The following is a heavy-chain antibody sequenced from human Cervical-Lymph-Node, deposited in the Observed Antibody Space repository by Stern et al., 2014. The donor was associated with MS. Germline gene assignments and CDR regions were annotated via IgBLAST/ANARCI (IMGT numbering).Heavy chain of an antibody. CDR1: GGSISSGGYS. CDR2: IYHSGST. Sequence: QLQLQESGSGLVKPSPTLSLTCAVSGGSISSGGYSWSWIRQPPGKGLEWLGYIYHSGSTYYTPSLKSRVTISVDRSKNQFSLKLSSVTAADTAVYYCARSSTVTPNAFDIWGQGTMVTVSS. J-gene: IGHJ3*02. D-gene: IGHD4-17*01. CDR3: ARSSTVTPNAFDI. V-gene: IGHV4-30-2*01.